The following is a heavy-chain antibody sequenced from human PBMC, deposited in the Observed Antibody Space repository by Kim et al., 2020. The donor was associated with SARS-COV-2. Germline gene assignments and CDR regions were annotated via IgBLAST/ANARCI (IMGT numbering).Heavy chain of an antibody. J-gene: IGHJ4*02. CDR1: EFTFSSFW. Sequence: GGSLRLSCAASEFTFSSFWVHWVRQAPGKGLVWVSRINTDGTYASYADSVRGRFSISRDNAKNTVYLQMNSLRAEDTAVYYCARGNIYRPWDWGQGTLVTVSS. D-gene: IGHD5-18*01. CDR2: INTDGTYA. V-gene: IGHV3-74*01. CDR3: ARGNIYRPWD.